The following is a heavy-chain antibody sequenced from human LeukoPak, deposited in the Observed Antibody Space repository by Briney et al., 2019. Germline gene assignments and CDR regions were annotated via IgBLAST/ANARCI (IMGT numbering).Heavy chain of an antibody. CDR3: ARKVGRNDYDGMDG. V-gene: IGHV4-59*08. D-gene: IGHD1-1*01. Sequence: SKTLSLTCTVSGGSISSYYWSWIRQPPGKGLEWIGYIYYSGSNNYNPSLKRRVTISVATSKNQLSLKLSSLAAADTAVYYCARKVGRNDYDGMDGWGQGTTVTAS. CDR1: GGSISSYY. CDR2: IYYSGSN. J-gene: IGHJ6*02.